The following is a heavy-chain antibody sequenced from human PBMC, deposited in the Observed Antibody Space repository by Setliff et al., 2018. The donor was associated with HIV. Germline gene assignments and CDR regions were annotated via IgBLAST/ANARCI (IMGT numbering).Heavy chain of an antibody. J-gene: IGHJ6*02. Sequence: NPSETLSLTCAVYGGSFSSYYWSWIRQPPGKGLEWIGDINHSGDANYNPSLKSRVTMLVDTSKNQFSLNLTSVTAADSAVYYCGRVPSCADAWCYMYYYYYYGMDVWGQGTTVTVSS. CDR2: INHSGDA. D-gene: IGHD2-8*02. V-gene: IGHV4-34*01. CDR3: GRVPSCADAWCYMYYYYYYGMDV. CDR1: GGSFSSYY.